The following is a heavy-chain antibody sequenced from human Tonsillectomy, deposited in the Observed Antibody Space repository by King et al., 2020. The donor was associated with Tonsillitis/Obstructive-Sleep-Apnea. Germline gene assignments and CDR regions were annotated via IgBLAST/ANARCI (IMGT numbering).Heavy chain of an antibody. V-gene: IGHV3-30*18. D-gene: IGHD4-11*01. Sequence: VQLVESGGGVVQPGRSLRLSCAASGFTFSIYGMHGVSQAPGKGLEWVAVISYDGTNKYYADSVKGRFTISRDNSKNTLNLQMNSLRAGDTAVYYCAKAHGDLQSTDWYFDLWGRGTLVTVSS. CDR2: ISYDGTNK. CDR1: GFTFSIYG. CDR3: AKAHGDLQSTDWYFDL. J-gene: IGHJ2*01.